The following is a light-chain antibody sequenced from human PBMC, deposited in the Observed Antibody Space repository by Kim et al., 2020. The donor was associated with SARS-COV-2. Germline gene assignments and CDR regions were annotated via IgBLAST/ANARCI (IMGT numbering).Light chain of an antibody. CDR3: QQSYTMIT. V-gene: IGKV1-39*01. Sequence: GYRVTITYLAIHSVSFFLNWYQQRSGRAPQLLFFTASTLQGVVPARFIGIGSGTDLTLTINNVHPDDSASYSCQQSYTMITFGGWTKVDIK. CDR1: HSVSFF. CDR2: TAS. J-gene: IGKJ4*01.